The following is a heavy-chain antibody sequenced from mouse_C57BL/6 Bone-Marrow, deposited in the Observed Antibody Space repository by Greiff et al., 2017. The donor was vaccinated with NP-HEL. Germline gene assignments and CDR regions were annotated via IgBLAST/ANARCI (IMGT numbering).Heavy chain of an antibody. D-gene: IGHD1-1*01. J-gene: IGHJ2*01. V-gene: IGHV1-55*01. CDR2: IYPGSGST. CDR1: GYTFTSYW. Sequence: QVQLQQSGAELVKPGASVKMSCKASGYTFTSYWITWVKQRPGQGLEWIGDIYPGSGSTNYNEKFKSKATLTVDTSSSTAYMQLSSLTSEDSAVYYCARQEDGSRGYFDYWGQGTTLTVSS. CDR3: ARQEDGSRGYFDY.